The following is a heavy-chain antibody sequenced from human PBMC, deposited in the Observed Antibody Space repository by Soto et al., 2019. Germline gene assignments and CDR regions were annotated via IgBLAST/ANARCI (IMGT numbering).Heavy chain of an antibody. J-gene: IGHJ5*02. CDR1: GGSFSGYY. V-gene: IGHV4-34*01. D-gene: IGHD3-10*01. CDR2: INHSGST. Sequence: QVQLQQWGAGLLKPSETLSLTCAVYGGSFSGYYWSWIRQPPGKGLEWIGEINHSGSTNYNPSLKSRVTISVDTSKNQFSLKLSSVTAADTAVYYCARGPSRAPEKYYYGSGRGWFDPWGQGTLVTVSS. CDR3: ARGPSRAPEKYYYGSGRGWFDP.